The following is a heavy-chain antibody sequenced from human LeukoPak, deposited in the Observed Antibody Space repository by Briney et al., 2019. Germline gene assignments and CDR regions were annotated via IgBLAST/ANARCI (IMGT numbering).Heavy chain of an antibody. CDR1: GFTFSSYS. D-gene: IGHD2-8*01. CDR3: AKDTGMVYAQYYFDY. J-gene: IGHJ4*02. Sequence: GGSLRLSCAASGFTFSSYSMNWVRQAPGKGLEWVSAISGSGGSTYYADSVKGRFTISRDNSKNTLYLQMNSLRAEDTAVYYCAKDTGMVYAQYYFDYWGQGTLVTVSS. CDR2: ISGSGGST. V-gene: IGHV3-23*01.